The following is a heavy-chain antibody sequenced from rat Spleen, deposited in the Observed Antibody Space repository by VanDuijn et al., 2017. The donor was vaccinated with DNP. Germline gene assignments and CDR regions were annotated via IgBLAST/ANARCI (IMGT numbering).Heavy chain of an antibody. D-gene: IGHD1-6*01. J-gene: IGHJ3*01. V-gene: IGHV5-20*01. Sequence: EVQLVESGGGLVQPGRSMKLSCAASGFTFSNYDMAWVRQAPTKGLEWVASISYDGSSTYYRDSVKGRFTISRDNAKSTRYLQMDSLRSEYTATDYCTTDVYYGTYRFAYWGQGTLVTVSS. CDR3: TTDVYYGTYRFAY. CDR1: GFTFSNYD. CDR2: ISYDGSST.